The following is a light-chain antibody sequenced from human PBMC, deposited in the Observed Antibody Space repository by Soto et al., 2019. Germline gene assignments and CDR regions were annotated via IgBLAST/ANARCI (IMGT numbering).Light chain of an antibody. CDR2: AVT. CDR3: SSYTTSSTWV. Sequence: QSVLTQPASVSGSPGQTITIPCTGTSSDVSRYNYVSWYQQHPGKAPKLMIYAVTNRHSGVSNRFSGSKSGSTASLTISGLQAEDEADYYCSSYTTSSTWVFGGGTKVTVL. CDR1: SSDVSRYNY. J-gene: IGLJ3*02. V-gene: IGLV2-14*01.